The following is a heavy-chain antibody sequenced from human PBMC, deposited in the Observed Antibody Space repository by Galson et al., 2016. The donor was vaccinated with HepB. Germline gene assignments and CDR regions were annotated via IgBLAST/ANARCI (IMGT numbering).Heavy chain of an antibody. CDR1: GFTFSTYS. CDR2: ITSSSTTI. Sequence: SLRLSCAASGFTFSTYSMNWVRQAPGKGLEWLSYITSSSTTIYYADSVRGRFTISRDNAQNSVYLQMNSLRPEDTAIYYCARGGVSITIFGVVPYFDSWGQGALVTVSS. D-gene: IGHD3-3*01. J-gene: IGHJ4*02. V-gene: IGHV3-48*01. CDR3: ARGGVSITIFGVVPYFDS.